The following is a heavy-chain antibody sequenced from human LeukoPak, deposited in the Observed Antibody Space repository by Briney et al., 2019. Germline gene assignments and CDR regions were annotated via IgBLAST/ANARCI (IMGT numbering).Heavy chain of an antibody. V-gene: IGHV3-74*01. Sequence: GGSLRLSCAASGFTFSSYWMHWVRQAPGKGLVWVSRIYSDGTSTTYADSVGGRFTISRDNAKNMLYLQMNSLRAEDTAMYYCLMYTNGWNWGQGALVTVSS. D-gene: IGHD6-19*01. J-gene: IGHJ4*02. CDR3: LMYTNGWN. CDR1: GFTFSSYW. CDR2: IYSDGTST.